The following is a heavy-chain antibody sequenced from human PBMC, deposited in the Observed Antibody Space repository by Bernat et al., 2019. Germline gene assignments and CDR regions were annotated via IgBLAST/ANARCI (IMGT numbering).Heavy chain of an antibody. CDR2: INAGNGNT. CDR3: AGDYYDILTGYPKYNWFDP. D-gene: IGHD3-9*01. J-gene: IGHJ5*02. Sequence: QVQLVQSGAEVKKPGASVKVSCKASGYTFTSYAMHWVRQAPGQRLEWMGWINAGNGNTKYSQKFQGRVTITRDTAATTAYMELSSLRSEDTAVYYCAGDYYDILTGYPKYNWFDPWGQGTLVTVSS. V-gene: IGHV1-3*01. CDR1: GYTFTSYA.